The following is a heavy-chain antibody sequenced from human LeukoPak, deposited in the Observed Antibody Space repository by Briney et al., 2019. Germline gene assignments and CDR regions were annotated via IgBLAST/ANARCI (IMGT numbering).Heavy chain of an antibody. CDR3: ARDSLLFIAEDAFDI. Sequence: GGSLRLSCAASGFTFSSYWMSWVRQAPGKGLEWVANIKQDGSEKYYVDSVKGGFTISRDNAKNSLYLQMNSLRAEDTAVYYCARDSLLFIAEDAFDIWGQGTMVTVSS. J-gene: IGHJ3*02. D-gene: IGHD3-9*01. CDR1: GFTFSSYW. CDR2: IKQDGSEK. V-gene: IGHV3-7*01.